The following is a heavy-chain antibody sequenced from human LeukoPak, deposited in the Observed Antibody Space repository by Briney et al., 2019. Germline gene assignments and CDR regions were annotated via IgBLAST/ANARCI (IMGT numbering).Heavy chain of an antibody. D-gene: IGHD6-6*01. V-gene: IGHV4-59*01. CDR3: ARLVRFSSGYFDY. CDR1: GGSISSYY. Sequence: SETLSLTCTVSGGSISSYYWSWIRQPPGKGLEWIGYIYYSGSTNYNPSLKSRVTISVDTSKNQFSLNLSSVTAADTAVSYCARLVRFSSGYFDYWGQGTLVTVSS. J-gene: IGHJ4*02. CDR2: IYYSGST.